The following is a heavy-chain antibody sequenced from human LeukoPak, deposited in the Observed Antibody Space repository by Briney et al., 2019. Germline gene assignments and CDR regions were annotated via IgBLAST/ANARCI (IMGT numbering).Heavy chain of an antibody. CDR3: SLSGGSFDY. CDR1: GFTFSSYG. J-gene: IGHJ4*02. CDR2: ISYDGSNK. V-gene: IGHV3-30*03. Sequence: PGGSLRLSCAASGFTFSSYGMHWVRQAPGKELEWVAVISYDGSNKYYADSVKGRFTISRDNSKNTLYLQMNSLRAEDTAVYYCSLSGGSFDYWGQGTLVTVSS. D-gene: IGHD2-15*01.